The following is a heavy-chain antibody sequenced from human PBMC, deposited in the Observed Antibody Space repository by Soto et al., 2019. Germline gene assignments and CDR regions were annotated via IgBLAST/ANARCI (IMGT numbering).Heavy chain of an antibody. D-gene: IGHD6-13*01. J-gene: IGHJ4*02. CDR2: ISGSCGST. Sequence: LXLCCAASGFTLSSYAMSWVRQAPGKGLEWVSAISGSCGSTYYADSVKGRFTISRDNSKNTLYLQMNSLRAEDTAVYYCAKGIAEAGTGGYYFDYWGQGTLVTASS. CDR3: AKGIAEAGTGGYYFDY. V-gene: IGHV3-23*01. CDR1: GFTLSSYA.